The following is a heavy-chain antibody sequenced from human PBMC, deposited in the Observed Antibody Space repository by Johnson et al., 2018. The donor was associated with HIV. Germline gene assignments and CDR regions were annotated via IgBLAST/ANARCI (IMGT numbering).Heavy chain of an antibody. CDR3: VFGEDYYDSGGHHHGPAAFDF. J-gene: IGHJ3*01. V-gene: IGHV3-11*04. CDR1: GFTFTDYY. CDR2: ISTSGGGI. Sequence: QVQVVESGGSLVKPGGSMRLSCAASGFTFTDYYMTWIRQAPGKGLEWVSHISTSGGGIYYADSVKGRFTISRDNAKNSLYLQMNSLRAEDTALYYCVFGEDYYDSGGHHHGPAAFDFWGLGTMVTVSS. D-gene: IGHD3-22*01.